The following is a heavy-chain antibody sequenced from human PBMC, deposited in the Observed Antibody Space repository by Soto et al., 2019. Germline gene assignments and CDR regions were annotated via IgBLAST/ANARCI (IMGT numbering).Heavy chain of an antibody. J-gene: IGHJ4*02. D-gene: IGHD3-3*01. Sequence: PGGSLRLSCAVSGFTFSKYSMSWVRQAPGKGLEWVSAISGSGGRTYYADSVKGRITTSRDNSKNTLFLQMDSLRDEDTAVYYCARGDSYYDFGIECWGQGTVVTVSS. CDR2: ISGSGGRT. CDR3: ARGDSYYDFGIEC. V-gene: IGHV3-23*01. CDR1: GFTFSKYS.